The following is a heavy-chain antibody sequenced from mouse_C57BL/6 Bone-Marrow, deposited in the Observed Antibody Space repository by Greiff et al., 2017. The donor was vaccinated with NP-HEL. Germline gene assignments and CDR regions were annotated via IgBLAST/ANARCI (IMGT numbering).Heavy chain of an antibody. CDR3: TREGGYYAWFAY. J-gene: IGHJ3*01. CDR2: ISSGGDYI. V-gene: IGHV5-9-1*02. Sequence: EVKLVESGEGLVKPGGSLKLSCAASGFTFSSYAMSWVRQTPEKRLEWVAYISSGGDYIYYADTVKGRFTISRDNARNTLYLQMSSLKSEDTAMYYCTREGGYYAWFAYWGQGTLVTVSA. D-gene: IGHD2-3*01. CDR1: GFTFSSYA.